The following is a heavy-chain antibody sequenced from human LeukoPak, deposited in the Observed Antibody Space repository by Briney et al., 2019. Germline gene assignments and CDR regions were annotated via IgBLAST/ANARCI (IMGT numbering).Heavy chain of an antibody. J-gene: IGHJ5*02. CDR2: INPNSGDT. Sequence: GASVKVSCKASAYTFTGYYIHWVRQAPGQGLEWMGWINPNSGDTNYAQKFQGRVTMTRDTSISTAYMELSRLRSDDTAVYYCARFCSGGSCYGPWGQGTLVTVSS. V-gene: IGHV1-2*02. CDR3: ARFCSGGSCYGP. D-gene: IGHD2-15*01. CDR1: AYTFTGYY.